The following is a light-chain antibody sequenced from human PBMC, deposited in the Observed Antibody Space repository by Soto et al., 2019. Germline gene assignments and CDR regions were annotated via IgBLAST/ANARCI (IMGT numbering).Light chain of an antibody. V-gene: IGKV1-33*01. Sequence: DIPMTQSPSSLSASVGDRVSITCQASHDISEHLNWYQQKPGSAPKRLIADASPMETSVTLRFSGGGAGTHYTLTIDTLQPEDAATVYCQQQDDRPPFIFGPGTTVNIK. CDR3: QQQDDRPPFI. CDR1: HDISEH. CDR2: DAS. J-gene: IGKJ3*01.